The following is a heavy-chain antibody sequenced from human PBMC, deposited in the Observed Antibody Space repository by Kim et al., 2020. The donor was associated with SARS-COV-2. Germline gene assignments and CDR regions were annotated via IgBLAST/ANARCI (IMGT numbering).Heavy chain of an antibody. CDR1: GGTFSSYA. D-gene: IGHD3-22*01. CDR2: IIPIFGTA. Sequence: SVKVSCKASGGTFSSYAISWVRQAPGQGLEWMGGIIPIFGTANYAQKFQGRVTITADESTSTAYMELSSLRSEDTAVYYCARDRLYYYDSSGYYPFDYWGQGTLVTVSS. V-gene: IGHV1-69*13. J-gene: IGHJ4*02. CDR3: ARDRLYYYDSSGYYPFDY.